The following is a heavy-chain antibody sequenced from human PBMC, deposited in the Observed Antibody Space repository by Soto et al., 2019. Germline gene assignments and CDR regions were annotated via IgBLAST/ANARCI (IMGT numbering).Heavy chain of an antibody. Sequence: QVQLVQSGAEVKKPGSSVKVSCKASGGTFSSYAISWVRQAPGQGLEWMGGIIPIFGTANYAQKFQGRVTITADESTSTAYRALSSLRSEDTAVYYGAAPYGSGSYYNGFDYWGQGTLVTVSS. J-gene: IGHJ4*02. D-gene: IGHD3-10*01. CDR3: AAPYGSGSYYNGFDY. V-gene: IGHV1-69*12. CDR1: GGTFSSYA. CDR2: IIPIFGTA.